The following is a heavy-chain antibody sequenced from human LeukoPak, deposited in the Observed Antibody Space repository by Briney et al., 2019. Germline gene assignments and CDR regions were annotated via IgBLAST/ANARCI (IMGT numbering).Heavy chain of an antibody. V-gene: IGHV3-30*04. CDR2: IAYDGSTE. D-gene: IGHD3-22*01. CDR3: ARPWYYYDSSGRGVFDY. J-gene: IGHJ4*02. Sequence: RRSLRLSHTDAGFNFNWVAVHMFRQAPGKRQEWVAVIAYDGSTEWYADSVRGRFTISRDNSKNTLYLQMNSLRVEDTALYYCARPWYYYDSSGRGVFDYWGQGTLVTVSS. CDR1: GFNFNWVA.